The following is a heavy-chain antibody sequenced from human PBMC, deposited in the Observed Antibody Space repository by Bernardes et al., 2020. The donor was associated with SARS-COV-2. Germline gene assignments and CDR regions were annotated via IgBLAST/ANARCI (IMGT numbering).Heavy chain of an antibody. CDR2: ISSSSRYT. Sequence: GGALRLSCAASGFTFSDYYMSWIRQAPGKGLEWVLYISSSSRYTNYADSVKGRFTISRDNAKNSLYLQMNSLRAEDRAVYYCARVTRGTWSYAMDVWGQGTTVTVSS. V-gene: IGHV3-11*06. CDR3: ARVTRGTWSYAMDV. CDR1: GFTFSDYY. D-gene: IGHD6-13*01. J-gene: IGHJ6*02.